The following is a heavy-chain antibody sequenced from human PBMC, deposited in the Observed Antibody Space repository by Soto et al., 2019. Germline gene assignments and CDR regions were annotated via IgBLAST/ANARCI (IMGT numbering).Heavy chain of an antibody. Sequence: SVKVSCKASGFTFTSSAVQWVRQARGQRLEWIGWIVVGSGNTNYAQKFQERVTITRDMSTSTAYMELSSLRSEDTAVYYCAAELPYRRLVYGMDVWGQGTTVTVSS. J-gene: IGHJ6*02. CDR1: GFTFTSSA. V-gene: IGHV1-58*01. CDR3: AAELPYRRLVYGMDV. CDR2: IVVGSGNT. D-gene: IGHD3-16*01.